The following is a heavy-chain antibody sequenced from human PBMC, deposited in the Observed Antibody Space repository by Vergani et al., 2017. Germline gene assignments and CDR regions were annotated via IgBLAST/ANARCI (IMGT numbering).Heavy chain of an antibody. J-gene: IGHJ4*02. D-gene: IGHD2-2*01. CDR2: IYPGDSDT. Sequence: EVQLVQSGAEVKKPGESLKISCKGSGYSFTSYWIGWVRQMPGKGLEWMGIIYPGDSDTGYSPSFQGQVTISADKSISTAYLQWSSLKASDTAMYYCARHGRYCSSTSCYARRDFDYWGQGTLVTVSS. CDR1: GYSFTSYW. CDR3: ARHGRYCSSTSCYARRDFDY. V-gene: IGHV5-51*01.